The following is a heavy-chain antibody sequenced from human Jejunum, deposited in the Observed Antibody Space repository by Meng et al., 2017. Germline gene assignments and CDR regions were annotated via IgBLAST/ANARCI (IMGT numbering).Heavy chain of an antibody. D-gene: IGHD2-2*01. V-gene: IGHV1-2*06. CDR2: INTYSGVP. Sequence: QVQLLQSGSEVKKPGASVKVSCKASGYTFTGYYMHWVREAPGQGLEWMGRINTYSGVPNYAQKFQGRVTMTTDTSINTAYMELSGLSSDDTALYYCASNVDCTSTSCYAYWGQGTLVTVSS. CDR1: GYTFTGYY. CDR3: ASNVDCTSTSCYAY. J-gene: IGHJ4*02.